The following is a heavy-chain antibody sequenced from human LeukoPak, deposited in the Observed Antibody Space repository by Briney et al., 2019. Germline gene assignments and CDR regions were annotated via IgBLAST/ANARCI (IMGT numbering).Heavy chain of an antibody. CDR1: GGSINSGDSY. CDR2: VSYSGSP. CDR3: ARVPYGSGTYYFGY. Sequence: SETLSLTCTVSGGSINSGDSYWGWIRQPPGKSLEWIVYVSYSGSPYYNPSLRGRVAISGDTSKNHFSLRLGSVTAADTAIYYCARVPYGSGTYYFGYWGPEILVTVSS. V-gene: IGHV4-30-4*01. J-gene: IGHJ4*02. D-gene: IGHD3-10*01.